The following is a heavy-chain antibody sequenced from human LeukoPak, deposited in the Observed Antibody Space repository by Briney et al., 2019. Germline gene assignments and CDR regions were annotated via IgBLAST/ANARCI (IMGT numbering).Heavy chain of an antibody. CDR2: ISGSGANT. Sequence: GRSLRLSCAASGFTFDDYAMHWVRQAPGKGLEWVSAISGSGANTYYADSVKGRFTISRDNSKNTLYLQMNSLRAEDTAVYYCARDFLSAGWFDPWGQGTLVTVSS. V-gene: IGHV3-23*01. D-gene: IGHD2/OR15-2a*01. J-gene: IGHJ5*02. CDR1: GFTFDDYA. CDR3: ARDFLSAGWFDP.